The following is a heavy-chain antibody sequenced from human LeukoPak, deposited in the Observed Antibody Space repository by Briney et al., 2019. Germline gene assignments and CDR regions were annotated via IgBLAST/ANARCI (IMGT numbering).Heavy chain of an antibody. D-gene: IGHD3-22*01. J-gene: IGHJ4*02. V-gene: IGHV3-23*01. CDR3: AKDGGSGYYYFDY. CDR1: GLTFSNYA. Sequence: GGSLRLSCAASGLTFSNYAMSWVRQAPGKGLEWVSAISGSGGSTYYADSVKGRFTISRDNSKNTLYVQMNSLRAEDTAVYYCAKDGGSGYYYFDYWGQGTLVTVSS. CDR2: ISGSGGST.